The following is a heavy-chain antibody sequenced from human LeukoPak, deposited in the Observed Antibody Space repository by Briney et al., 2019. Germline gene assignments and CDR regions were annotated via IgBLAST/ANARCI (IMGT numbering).Heavy chain of an antibody. CDR3: ARPYGGNAHFDY. CDR2: ISPNSGGT. V-gene: IGHV1-2*02. CDR1: GYTFTDYY. J-gene: IGHJ4*02. Sequence: ASVKVSCKASGYTFTDYYIHWVRQAPGQRLEWMGWISPNSGGTNYAQNFQGRVTMTRDTSISTAYMELSRLRSDDTAVYYCARPYGGNAHFDYWGQGTLVTVSS. D-gene: IGHD4-23*01.